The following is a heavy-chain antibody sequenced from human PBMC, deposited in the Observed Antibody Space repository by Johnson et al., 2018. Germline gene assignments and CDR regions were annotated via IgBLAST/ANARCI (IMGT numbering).Heavy chain of an antibody. CDR2: LSRSNSYG. CDR3: VRDLSTTTGGYVQH. Sequence: VQLVESGGGLVKPGGSLRLSCVAYGFTFSSYSMTWVRQAPGKGLEWVSSLSRSNSYGYYADSVKGRFTISRDNAKNLLDLQMNSLRVEDTAVYYCVRDLSTTTGGYVQHWGKGTLVTVSS. J-gene: IGHJ1*01. V-gene: IGHV3-21*01. D-gene: IGHD1-14*01. CDR1: GFTFSSYS.